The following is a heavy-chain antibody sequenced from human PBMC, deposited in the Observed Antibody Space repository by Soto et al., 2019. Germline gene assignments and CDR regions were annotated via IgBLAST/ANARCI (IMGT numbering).Heavy chain of an antibody. CDR3: ATDRGYSYGPFDP. J-gene: IGHJ5*02. D-gene: IGHD5-18*01. CDR1: GYTLTELS. V-gene: IGHV1-24*01. Sequence: AASVKVSCKVSGYTLTELSMHWVRQAPGKGLGWMGGFDPEDGETIYAQKFQGRVTMTEDTSTDTAYMELSSLRSEDTAVYYCATDRGYSYGPFDPWGQGTLVTVSS. CDR2: FDPEDGET.